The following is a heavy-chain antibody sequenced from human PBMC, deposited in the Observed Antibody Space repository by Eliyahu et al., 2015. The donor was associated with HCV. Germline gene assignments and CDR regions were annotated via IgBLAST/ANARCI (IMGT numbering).Heavy chain of an antibody. CDR3: ASGGGGIAVAGTGGWFDP. V-gene: IGHV4-59*01. D-gene: IGHD6-19*01. Sequence: QVQLQESGPGLVKPSETLSLTCXVSGGSISXYHWSWTRQPPGKGLEWIAYXHYSGSTNSNPPLKSRVTISVDTSKNQFSLKLTSVTAADTAVYYCASGGGGIAVAGTGGWFDPWGQGTLVTVSS. J-gene: IGHJ5*02. CDR2: XHYSGST. CDR1: GGSISXYH.